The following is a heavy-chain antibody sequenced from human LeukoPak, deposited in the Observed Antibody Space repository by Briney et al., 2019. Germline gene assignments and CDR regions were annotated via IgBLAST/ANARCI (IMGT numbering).Heavy chain of an antibody. CDR3: ARVDGSPDS. D-gene: IGHD2-15*01. Sequence: ASVKVSCKASGYTFTRYDINWVRQATGQGLEWMGWVNLKSGNTGSAQKFQGRVTITRDTSINTAYTELSSLRPEDTGVYYCARVDGSPDSWGQGTLVTVSS. V-gene: IGHV1-8*03. CDR1: GYTFTRYD. CDR2: VNLKSGNT. J-gene: IGHJ4*02.